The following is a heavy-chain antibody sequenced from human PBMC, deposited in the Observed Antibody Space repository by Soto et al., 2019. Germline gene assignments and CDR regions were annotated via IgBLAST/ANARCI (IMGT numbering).Heavy chain of an antibody. CDR1: GFTFSSYS. D-gene: IGHD3-22*01. CDR2: ISSSSSTI. CDR3: ARSPYYYDSSNYYGY. Sequence: LRLSCAASGFTFSSYSMNWVRQAPGKGLEWVSYISSSSSTIYYADSVKGRFTISRDNAKNSLYLQLNSLRDEDTAVYYCARSPYYYDSSNYYGYWGQGTLVTVSS. V-gene: IGHV3-48*02. J-gene: IGHJ4*02.